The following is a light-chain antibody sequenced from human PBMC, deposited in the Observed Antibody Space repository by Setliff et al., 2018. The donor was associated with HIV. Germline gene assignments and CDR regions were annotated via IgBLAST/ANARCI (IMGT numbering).Light chain of an antibody. CDR3: QQYYSTPKT. J-gene: IGKJ1*01. CDR1: QTVLYNSNNRTY. Sequence: DIVMTQSPDSLAVSLGERATINCKSSQTVLYNSNNRTYLAWYQQRPGRPPKLLIYWASTRESGVPDRFSGSGSGTDFTLTINSLQAEEVAVYYCQQYYSTPKTFGQGTKVDIK. V-gene: IGKV4-1*01. CDR2: WAS.